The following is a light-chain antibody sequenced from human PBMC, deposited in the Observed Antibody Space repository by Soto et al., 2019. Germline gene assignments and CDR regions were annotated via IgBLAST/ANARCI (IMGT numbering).Light chain of an antibody. V-gene: IGKV1-5*03. CDR3: QHYNDYSWT. CDR1: QSISIW. CDR2: GTS. Sequence: DIHMTQSPSTLSASVGDRVTITCRASQSISIWLAWYQQKPGRAPNLLIYGTSSLESGVPSRFSGSGYGTEFTLTISSLQPDDFATYYCQHYNDYSWTFVQGNKVEI. J-gene: IGKJ1*01.